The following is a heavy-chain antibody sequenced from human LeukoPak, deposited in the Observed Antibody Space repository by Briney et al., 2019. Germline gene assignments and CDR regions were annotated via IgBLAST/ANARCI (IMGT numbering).Heavy chain of an antibody. J-gene: IGHJ2*01. CDR3: ARLSYDYWYFDL. D-gene: IGHD3-3*01. CDR1: GGSISSYY. Sequence: SETLSLTSIVTGGSISSYYCSWIRQPPGKGLEWIGYIYYTGSTNYNPSLKSRVTISVDTSKNQFSLKLSSVTAADTAVYYCARLSYDYWYFDLWGRGTLVTVSS. V-gene: IGHV4-59*01. CDR2: IYYTGST.